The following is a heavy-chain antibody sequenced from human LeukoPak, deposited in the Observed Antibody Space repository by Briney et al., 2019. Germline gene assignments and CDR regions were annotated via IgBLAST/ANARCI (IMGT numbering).Heavy chain of an antibody. CDR2: IYTSGST. CDR1: GGSISSGSYY. V-gene: IGHV4-61*02. D-gene: IGHD3-22*01. J-gene: IGHJ4*02. Sequence: SETLSLTCTVSGGSISSGSYYWNWIRQPAGKGLEWIGRIYTSGSTNYNPSLKSRVTISVDTSKNQFSLRLSSVTAADTAVYYCARASYSYDINGWVPFDYWGQGTLVTVSS. CDR3: ARASYSYDINGWVPFDY.